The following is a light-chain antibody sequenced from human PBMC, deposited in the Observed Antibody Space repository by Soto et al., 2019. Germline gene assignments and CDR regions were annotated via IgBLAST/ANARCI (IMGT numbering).Light chain of an antibody. V-gene: IGLV4-69*01. Sequence: QAVVTQSPSASASLGASVKLTCTLSSGHNSHSIAWHQQQPEKGPRYLMKLNSDGSHSKGDGIPDRFSGSSSGAERYLTISSLQSEDEADYYCQTWGTGVRGVFGGGTKLTVL. CDR1: SGHNSHS. CDR3: QTWGTGVRGV. J-gene: IGLJ2*01. CDR2: LNSDGSH.